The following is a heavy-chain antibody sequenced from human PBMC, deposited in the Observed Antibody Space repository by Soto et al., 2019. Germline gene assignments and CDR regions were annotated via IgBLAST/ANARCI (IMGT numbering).Heavy chain of an antibody. CDR1: GGSISSSSYY. CDR3: ARHSETPPHGLGIFDI. Sequence: QVQLQESGPGLVKPSETLSLTCTVSGGSISSSSYYWGWIRQPPGKGLEWIGTIYDSGNTFYNPSLKSRVTIPVDPSKNQFSLKLSSVTAADPAFYYWARHSETPPHGLGIFDIGGKGTMVTVSS. V-gene: IGHV4-39*01. CDR2: IYDSGNT. D-gene: IGHD7-27*01. J-gene: IGHJ3*02.